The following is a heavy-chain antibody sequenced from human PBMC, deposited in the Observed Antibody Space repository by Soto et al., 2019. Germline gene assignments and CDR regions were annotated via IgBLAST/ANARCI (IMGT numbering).Heavy chain of an antibody. Sequence: SETLSLTCAVYGGSFSGYYWSWIRQPPGKGLEWIGEINHSGSTNYNPSLKSRVTISVDTSKNQFSLKLSSVTAADTAVYYCARTMVQGVPIDYWGQGTLVTVSS. V-gene: IGHV4-34*01. CDR3: ARTMVQGVPIDY. D-gene: IGHD3-10*01. J-gene: IGHJ4*02. CDR2: INHSGST. CDR1: GGSFSGYY.